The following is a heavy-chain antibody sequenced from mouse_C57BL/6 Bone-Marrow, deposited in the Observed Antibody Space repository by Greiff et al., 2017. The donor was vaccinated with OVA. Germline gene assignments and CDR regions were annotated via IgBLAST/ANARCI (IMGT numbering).Heavy chain of an antibody. J-gene: IGHJ3*01. CDR3: ARRSGAWFAY. V-gene: IGHV1-42*01. CDR2: INPSTGGT. CDR1: GYSFTGYY. Sequence: SGPELVKPGASVKISCKASGYSFTGYYMNWVKQSPEKSLEWIGEINPSTGGTTYNQKFKAKATLTVDKSSSTAYMQLKSLTSEDSAVYYCARRSGAWFAYWGQGTLVTVSA.